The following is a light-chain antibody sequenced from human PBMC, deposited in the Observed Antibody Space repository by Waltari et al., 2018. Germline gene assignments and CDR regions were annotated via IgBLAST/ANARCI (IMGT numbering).Light chain of an antibody. Sequence: QLVLTQSPSASASLGASVQLTCTLSSGPSSYAIAWPQQQPEKGPRFLMKLNSDGSHSKGDGIPDRFSGSSSGTERYLTISSLQSEDEADYYCQTWDTDIRVFGGGTELTVL. CDR1: SGPSSYA. CDR2: LNSDGSH. V-gene: IGLV4-69*01. CDR3: QTWDTDIRV. J-gene: IGLJ3*02.